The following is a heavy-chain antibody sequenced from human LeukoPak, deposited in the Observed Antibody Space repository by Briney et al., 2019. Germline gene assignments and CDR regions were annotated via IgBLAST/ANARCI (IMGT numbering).Heavy chain of an antibody. D-gene: IGHD3-10*01. CDR2: ISWDGGST. J-gene: IGHJ4*02. CDR3: AKDSGSYYFDY. V-gene: IGHV3-43*01. Sequence: GGSLRLSCAASGFTFDDYTMHWVRQAPGKGLEWVSLISWDGGSTYYADSVKGRFTISRDNSKKFLYLQMNSLRTEDTALYYCAKDSGSYYFDYWGQGTLVTVSS. CDR1: GFTFDDYT.